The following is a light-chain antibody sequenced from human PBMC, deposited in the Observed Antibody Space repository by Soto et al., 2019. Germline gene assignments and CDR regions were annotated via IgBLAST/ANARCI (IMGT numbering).Light chain of an antibody. CDR3: SSYTSSSTLV. J-gene: IGLJ3*02. Sequence: QSALSQPASVSGSHGQSITMSCTGTSSDVGGYNYVSWYQQHPGKAPKLMIYEVSNRPSGVSNRFSGSKSGNTASLTISGLQAEDEADYYCSSYTSSSTLVFGGGTKVTVL. CDR1: SSDVGGYNY. CDR2: EVS. V-gene: IGLV2-14*01.